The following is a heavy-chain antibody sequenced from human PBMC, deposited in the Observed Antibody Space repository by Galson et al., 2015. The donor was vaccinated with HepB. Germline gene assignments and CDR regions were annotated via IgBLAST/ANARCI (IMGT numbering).Heavy chain of an antibody. Sequence: TLSLTCTVSGGSISSGSYYWSWIRQPAGKGLEWIGRIYTSGSTNYNPSLKSRVTISVDTSKNQFSLKLSSVTAADTAVYYCARDFSKRKDAFDIWGQGTMVTVSS. V-gene: IGHV4-61*02. CDR3: ARDFSKRKDAFDI. CDR1: GGSISSGSYY. J-gene: IGHJ3*02. D-gene: IGHD3-3*02. CDR2: IYTSGST.